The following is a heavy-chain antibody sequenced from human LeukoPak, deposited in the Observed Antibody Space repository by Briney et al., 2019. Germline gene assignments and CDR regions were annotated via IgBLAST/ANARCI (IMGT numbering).Heavy chain of an antibody. V-gene: IGHV4-34*01. CDR1: GGSFSGYY. CDR3: ARLTVTGGLYYYYYMDV. J-gene: IGHJ6*03. Sequence: SETLSLTCAVYGGSFSGYYWSWIRQPPGKGLEWIGKINHSGSTNYNPSLKSRVTISVDTSKNQFSLKLSSVTAADTAVYYCARLTVTGGLYYYYYMDVWGKGTTVTVSS. CDR2: INHSGST. D-gene: IGHD4-17*01.